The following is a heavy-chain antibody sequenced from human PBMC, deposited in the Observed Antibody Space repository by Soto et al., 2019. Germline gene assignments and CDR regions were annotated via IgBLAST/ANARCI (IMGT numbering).Heavy chain of an antibody. CDR2: ISGSGGST. Sequence: GESLKISCAASGFTFSSYAMSWVRPAPGKGLEWVSAISGSGGSTYYADSVKGRFTISRDKSKNTLYLQMNSLRAEDTAVEYCAKGVVRGVSYYDGIDVWGQGTTVTVSS. CDR3: AKGVVRGVSYYDGIDV. J-gene: IGHJ6*02. D-gene: IGHD3-10*01. CDR1: GFTFSSYA. V-gene: IGHV3-23*01.